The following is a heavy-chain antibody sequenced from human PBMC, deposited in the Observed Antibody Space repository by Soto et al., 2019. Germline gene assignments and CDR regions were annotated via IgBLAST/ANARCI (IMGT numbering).Heavy chain of an antibody. D-gene: IGHD1-26*01. CDR2: ISGGGGTM. CDR3: ERDESGTCSIDY. Sequence: EVQVVESGGGSVQPGGSLRLSCAASGFTFSRYTMNWVRQAPGKGLEWLSYISGGGGTMSYADSVKGRVTISRDNAKIQLYLQIDSLRAEERAVYYCERDESGTCSIDYWCQGALVTV. V-gene: IGHV3-48*04. CDR1: GFTFSRYT. J-gene: IGHJ4*02.